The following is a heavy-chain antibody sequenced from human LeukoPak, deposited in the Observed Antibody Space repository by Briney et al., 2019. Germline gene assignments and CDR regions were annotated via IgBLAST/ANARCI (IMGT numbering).Heavy chain of an antibody. V-gene: IGHV3-21*01. D-gene: IGHD3-10*01. Sequence: AGGSLRLSCAASGFTFSSYSMNWVRQAPGKGLEWVSSISSSSSYIYYADSVKGRFTISRDNAKNSLYLQMNSLRAEDTAVYYCARDLGFGEAMNDYWGQGTLVTVSS. CDR2: ISSSSSYI. J-gene: IGHJ4*02. CDR3: ARDLGFGEAMNDY. CDR1: GFTFSSYS.